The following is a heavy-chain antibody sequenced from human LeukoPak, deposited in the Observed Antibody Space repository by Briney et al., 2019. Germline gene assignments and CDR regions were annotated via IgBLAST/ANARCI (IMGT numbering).Heavy chain of an antibody. J-gene: IGHJ4*02. V-gene: IGHV3-23*01. Sequence: PGGSLRLTCATSGFSFSSYAMSWVRQAPGKGLEWVSAMSSSDDGRYYAASVRGRFTISRDTSRSTLYLQMNSLRAEGTAVYYCASIVLWFVYDYWGQGTLVTVSS. CDR3: ASIVLWFVYDY. CDR2: MSSSDDGR. D-gene: IGHD3-10*01. CDR1: GFSFSSYA.